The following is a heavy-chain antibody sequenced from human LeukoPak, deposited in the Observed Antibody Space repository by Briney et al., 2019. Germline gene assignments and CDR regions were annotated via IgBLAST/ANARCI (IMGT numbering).Heavy chain of an antibody. CDR3: AKRGAGIRVILVGFHKEVYYFGS. Sequence: GGALKLYCAASGNPHSNYGLTWVLQTPGKGVEWVAGISDSGGSTNYADSVRGRFTTSRDKPKNTLYLHMNSLRADDTALCYSAKRGAGIRVILVGFHKEVYYFGSWGKGALVTVST. CDR2: ISDSGGST. V-gene: IGHV3-23*01. J-gene: IGHJ4*02. D-gene: IGHD3-10*01. CDR1: GNPHSNYG.